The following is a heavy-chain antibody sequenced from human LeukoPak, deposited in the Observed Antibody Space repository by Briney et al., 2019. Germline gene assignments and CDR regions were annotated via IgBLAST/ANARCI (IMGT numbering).Heavy chain of an antibody. CDR1: GFTFRSYS. J-gene: IGHJ4*02. Sequence: SGGSLRLSCAASGFTFRSYSMNWVRQAPGKGLEWVSSISSSSSYIYYADSVKGRFTISRDNAKNSLYLQMNSLRAEDTAVYYCAREVNGDGITMEGDDYWGQGTLVTVSS. CDR2: ISSSSSYI. CDR3: AREVNGDGITMEGDDY. V-gene: IGHV3-21*04. D-gene: IGHD3-10*01.